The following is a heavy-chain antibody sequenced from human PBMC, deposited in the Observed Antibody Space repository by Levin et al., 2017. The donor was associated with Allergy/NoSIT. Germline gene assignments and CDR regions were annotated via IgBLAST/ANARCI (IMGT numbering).Heavy chain of an antibody. Sequence: GESLKISCAASGFTFSSYWMSWVRQAPGKGLEWVANIKQDGSEKYYVDSVKGRFTISRDNAKNSLYLQMNSLRAEDTAVYYCARVPYCGGDCYSGYDYWGQGTLVTVSS. V-gene: IGHV3-7*04. CDR3: ARVPYCGGDCYSGYDY. CDR1: GFTFSSYW. J-gene: IGHJ4*02. D-gene: IGHD2-21*02. CDR2: IKQDGSEK.